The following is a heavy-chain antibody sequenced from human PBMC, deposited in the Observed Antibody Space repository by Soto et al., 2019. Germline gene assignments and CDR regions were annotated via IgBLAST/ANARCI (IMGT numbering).Heavy chain of an antibody. D-gene: IGHD1-26*01. CDR3: ARLGATKVDY. Sequence: QVQLQQWGAGLLKPSETLSLTCAVYGGSFSGYYWSWIRQPPGKGLEWIGEINHSGSTNYNPSLKSRVTISVDTSKNQFSLKLSSVTAADTAVYYCARLGATKVDYWGQGTLVTVSS. CDR2: INHSGST. CDR1: GGSFSGYY. V-gene: IGHV4-34*01. J-gene: IGHJ4*02.